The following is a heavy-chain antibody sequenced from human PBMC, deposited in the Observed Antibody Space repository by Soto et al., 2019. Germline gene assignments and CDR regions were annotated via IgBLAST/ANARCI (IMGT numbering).Heavy chain of an antibody. J-gene: IGHJ4*02. CDR1: GFTFSSYA. D-gene: IGHD3-22*01. V-gene: IGHV3-23*01. CDR3: TYYYDSSGYYLEAPFDY. Sequence: GGSLRLSCAASGFTFSSYAMSWVRQAPGKGLEWVSAISGSGGSTYYADSVKGRFTISRDNSKNTLYLQMNSLRAEDTAVYYGTYYYDSSGYYLEAPFDYWGQGTLVTVSS. CDR2: ISGSGGST.